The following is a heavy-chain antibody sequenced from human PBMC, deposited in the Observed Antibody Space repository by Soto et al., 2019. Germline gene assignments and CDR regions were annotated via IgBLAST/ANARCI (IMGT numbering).Heavy chain of an antibody. CDR3: ARSFFGIAAAGTENYYYYGMDV. CDR2: IDPSDSYT. V-gene: IGHV5-10-1*01. D-gene: IGHD6-13*01. J-gene: IGHJ6*02. Sequence: GESLKISCKGSGYSFTSYWISWVRQMPGKGLEWMGRIDPSDSYTNYSPSFQGHVTISADKSISTAYLQWSSLKASDTAMYYCARSFFGIAAAGTENYYYYGMDVWGQGTTVTVSS. CDR1: GYSFTSYW.